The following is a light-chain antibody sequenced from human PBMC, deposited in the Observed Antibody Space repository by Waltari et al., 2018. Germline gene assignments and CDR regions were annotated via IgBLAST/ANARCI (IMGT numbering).Light chain of an antibody. CDR3: SSYTSSTTLV. CDR1: SSDVGGYNY. CDR2: DVS. Sequence: QPALTQPASVSGSPGQWITISCTGTSSDVGGYNYVSWYQQHPGKAPKLMIYDVSNRPSGISNRFSGSKSGNTASLTISGLQPEDEADYYCSSYTSSTTLVFGGGTKLTVL. J-gene: IGLJ2*01. V-gene: IGLV2-14*03.